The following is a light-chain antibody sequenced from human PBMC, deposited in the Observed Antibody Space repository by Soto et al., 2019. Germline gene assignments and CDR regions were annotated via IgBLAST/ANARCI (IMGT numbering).Light chain of an antibody. CDR1: QSVSSY. J-gene: IGKJ3*01. V-gene: IGKV3-11*01. Sequence: ETVLTQSPATLSLSPGERATLSCRASQSVSSYLAWYQQKPGQAPRLLIYDASTRATDIPVRFSGSGSGTDFTLTISSLEPEDFAVYYCQQRSNWPLTFGPGTKVDVK. CDR2: DAS. CDR3: QQRSNWPLT.